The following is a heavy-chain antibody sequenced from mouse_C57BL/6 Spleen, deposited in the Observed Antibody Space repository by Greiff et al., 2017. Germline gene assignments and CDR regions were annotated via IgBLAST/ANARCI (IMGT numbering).Heavy chain of an antibody. J-gene: IGHJ4*01. D-gene: IGHD1-1*01. V-gene: IGHV14-4*01. CDR2: IDPENGDT. CDR1: GFNIKDDY. CDR3: TTQGVVATRPMDY. Sequence: VHVKQSGAELVRPGASVKLSCTASGFNIKDDYMHWVKQRPEQGLEWIGWIDPENGDTEYASKFQGKVTITADTSSNTAYLQLSSLTSEDTAVYYCTTQGVVATRPMDYWGQGTSVTVSS.